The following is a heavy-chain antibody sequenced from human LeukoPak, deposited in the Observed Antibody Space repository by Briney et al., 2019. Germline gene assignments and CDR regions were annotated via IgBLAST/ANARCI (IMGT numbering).Heavy chain of an antibody. CDR2: ISGSGGST. CDR1: GFTFSSYA. D-gene: IGHD5-18*01. Sequence: GGSLRLSCAASGFTFSSYAMSWVRQAPGKGLEWVSAISGSGGSTYYADSVKGRFTISRDNSKNTLYLQMNSLRAVDTAVYYCAEDRATAMVNFGFDYWAREPWSPSPQ. J-gene: IGHJ4*02. CDR3: AEDRATAMVNFGFDY. V-gene: IGHV3-23*01.